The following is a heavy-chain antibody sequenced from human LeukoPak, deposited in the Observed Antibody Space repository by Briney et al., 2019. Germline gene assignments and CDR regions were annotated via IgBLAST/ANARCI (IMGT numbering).Heavy chain of an antibody. CDR1: GYSFTSYW. D-gene: IGHD3-3*01. Sequence: GESLKISCKGSGYSFTSYWIGWVRQMPGKGLEWMGIIYPGDPDTRYSPSFQGQVTISADKSICTAYLQWSSLKASDTAMYYCARQMDFWSGYYNWFDPWGQGTLVTVSS. V-gene: IGHV5-51*01. J-gene: IGHJ5*02. CDR2: IYPGDPDT. CDR3: ARQMDFWSGYYNWFDP.